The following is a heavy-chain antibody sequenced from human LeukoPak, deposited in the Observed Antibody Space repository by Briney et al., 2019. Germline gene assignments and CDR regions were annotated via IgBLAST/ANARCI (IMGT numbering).Heavy chain of an antibody. V-gene: IGHV1-18*01. CDR2: ISAYNGNT. J-gene: IGHJ4*02. D-gene: IGHD1-26*01. CDR3: ALSGSYAPFDY. CDR1: GYTFTSYG. Sequence: ASVKVSCKASGYTFTSYGISWARQAPGQGLEWMGWISAYNGNTNYAQKLQGRVTMTTGTSTSTAYMELRSLRSDDTAVYYCALSGSYAPFDYWGQGTLVTVSS.